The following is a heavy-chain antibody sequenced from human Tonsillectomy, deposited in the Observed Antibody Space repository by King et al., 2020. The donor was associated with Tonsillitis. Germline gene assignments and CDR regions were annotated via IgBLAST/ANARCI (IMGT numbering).Heavy chain of an antibody. CDR3: ARDLDDVWSGYYDLIYGMDV. V-gene: IGHV1-69*01. CDR2: IIPSSATT. CDR1: GGNFSDFA. J-gene: IGHJ6*02. Sequence: QLVQSGDEVKKPGSSVKVSCKASGGNFSDFAINWVRQAPGQGLEWMGGIIPSSATTNYAQKFQGRVTITADESTSTAFMDLSSLTSEDTAVYYCARDLDDVWSGYYDLIYGMDVWGQGTTVTVSS. D-gene: IGHD3-3*01.